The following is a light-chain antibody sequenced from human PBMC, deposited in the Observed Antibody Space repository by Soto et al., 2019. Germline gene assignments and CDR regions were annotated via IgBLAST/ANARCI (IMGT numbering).Light chain of an antibody. CDR2: WTS. J-gene: IGKJ4*01. CDR3: QQYYSTPLT. Sequence: DIVMTQSPDSLAVSLGERATINCKSSQSVLYSSNDKNYLAWYQQNPGQPPKLLIYWTSTRESGVPDRFSGSGSGTDFTLTISVLQAEDVAVCYCQQYYSTPLTFGGGTKVEIK. V-gene: IGKV4-1*01. CDR1: QSVLYSSNDKNY.